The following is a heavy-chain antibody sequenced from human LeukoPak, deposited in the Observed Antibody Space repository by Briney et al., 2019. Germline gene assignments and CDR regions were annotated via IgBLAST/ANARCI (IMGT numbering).Heavy chain of an antibody. CDR2: ITPFNGNT. D-gene: IGHD3-22*01. CDR3: ADSSGYYSFDY. J-gene: IGHJ4*02. CDR1: GYTFTYRY. Sequence: GASVKVSCKASGYTFTYRYLHWVRQAPGQALEWMGWITPFNGNTNYAQKFQDRATITRDRSMSTAYMELSSLRSEDTAMYYCADSSGYYSFDYWGQGTLVTVSS. V-gene: IGHV1-45*02.